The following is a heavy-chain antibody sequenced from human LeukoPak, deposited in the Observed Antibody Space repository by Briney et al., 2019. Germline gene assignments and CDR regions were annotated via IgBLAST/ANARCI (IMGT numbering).Heavy chain of an antibody. V-gene: IGHV3-21*01. CDR3: GRAFPPLRTSSAGDL. D-gene: IGHD3-16*01. CDR1: GFTFSDYD. CDR2: ISGLSSHI. Sequence: GGSLRLSCSASGFTFSDYDMTWFCKAPGKGLEWVSSISGLSSHIYYGDSVKDRFSISRDNAKNSLYLQMNSLGAEDTAVYYCGRAFPPLRTSSAGDLWGQGTLVTVSS. J-gene: IGHJ4*02.